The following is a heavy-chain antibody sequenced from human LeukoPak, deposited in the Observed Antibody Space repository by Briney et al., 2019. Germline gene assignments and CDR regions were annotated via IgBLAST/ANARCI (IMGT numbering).Heavy chain of an antibody. CDR1: GVSFSGYY. V-gene: IGHV4-34*01. Sequence: PSETLSLTCAVYGVSFSGYYWSWLRQPPGKGLEWIGEINHSGSTNYNPSLKSRVTISVDTSNNHFSLKLISVTAADTAVYYWARDVGEYCSSTSCQSYFDSWGQGTLVTVSS. D-gene: IGHD2-2*01. CDR2: INHSGST. J-gene: IGHJ4*02. CDR3: ARDVGEYCSSTSCQSYFDS.